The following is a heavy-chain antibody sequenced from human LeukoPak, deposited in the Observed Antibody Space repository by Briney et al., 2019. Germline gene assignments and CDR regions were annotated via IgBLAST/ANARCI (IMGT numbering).Heavy chain of an antibody. D-gene: IGHD5-24*01. V-gene: IGHV3-7*03. CDR2: IREDGSEK. J-gene: IGHJ4*02. CDR3: VRDADFYKGDY. CDR1: GFTFSSYW. Sequence: GGSLRLSCAASGFTFSSYWMSWVRQAPGKGLEWVANIREDGSEKYYVDSVKGRFTISRDNAQNSLYLQMSGLRAEDTAMYYCVRDADFYKGDYWGQGTLVTVSS.